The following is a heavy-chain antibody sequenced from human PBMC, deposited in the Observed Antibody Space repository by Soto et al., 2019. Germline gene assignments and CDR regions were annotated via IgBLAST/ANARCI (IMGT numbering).Heavy chain of an antibody. CDR2: IYSGGST. J-gene: IGHJ6*02. V-gene: IGHV3-53*01. CDR1: GFTVSSNY. D-gene: IGHD3-10*01. Sequence: GGSLSLSCAASGFTVSSNYMSWVRQAPGKGLEWVSVIYSGGSTYYADSVKGRFTISRDNSKNTLYLQMNSLRAEDTAVYYCARHGAYGSGSYYLYYYYYGMDVWGQGTTVTVSS. CDR3: ARHGAYGSGSYYLYYYYYGMDV.